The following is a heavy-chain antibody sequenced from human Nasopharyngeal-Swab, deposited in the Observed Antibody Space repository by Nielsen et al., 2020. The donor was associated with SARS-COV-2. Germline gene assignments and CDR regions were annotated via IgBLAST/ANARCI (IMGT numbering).Heavy chain of an antibody. CDR3: ARDGLDYDFWSAYFMDV. V-gene: IGHV3-9*01. CDR2: ISWNSGSI. D-gene: IGHD3-3*01. Sequence: VRQAPGKGLEWVSGISWNSGSIGHADSVKGRFTISRDNAKNSLYLQMNSLRAEDTAVYYCARDGLDYDFWSAYFMDVWGQGTTVTVSS. J-gene: IGHJ6*02.